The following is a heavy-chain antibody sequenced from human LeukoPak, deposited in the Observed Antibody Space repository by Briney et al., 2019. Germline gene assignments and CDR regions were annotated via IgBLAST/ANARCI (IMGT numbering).Heavy chain of an antibody. D-gene: IGHD6-13*01. Sequence: PGGSLRLSCAASGFTFRDFGMYWVRQAPGKGLEWVAFIRFDGSNKNYADSVKGRFTISRDNSKNTLYLQMNSLRAEDTAVYYCAKKGSSSWYHFDYWGQGTLVTVSS. CDR2: IRFDGSNK. CDR1: GFTFRDFG. V-gene: IGHV3-30*02. CDR3: AKKGSSSWYHFDY. J-gene: IGHJ4*02.